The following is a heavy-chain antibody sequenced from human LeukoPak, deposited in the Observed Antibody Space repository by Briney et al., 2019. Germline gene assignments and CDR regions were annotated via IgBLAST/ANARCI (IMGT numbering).Heavy chain of an antibody. J-gene: IGHJ4*02. D-gene: IGHD2-8*01. CDR1: GFTFSSYA. CDR2: ISGSGGST. V-gene: IGHV3-23*01. CDR3: AKDRSCTNDICHGDFDY. Sequence: TGGSLRLSCAASGFTFSSYAVSWVRQAPGKGLDWVSRISGSGGSTYIADSVKGRFTISRDNSKNTLYLQMNSLRAENTALYYCAKDRSCTNDICHGDFDYWGQGTLVTVSS.